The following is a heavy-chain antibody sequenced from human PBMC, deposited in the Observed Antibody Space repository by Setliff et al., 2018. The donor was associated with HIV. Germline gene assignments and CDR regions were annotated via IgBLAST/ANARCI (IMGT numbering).Heavy chain of an antibody. CDR1: GYTFTSYG. CDR2: ISAYNGNT. V-gene: IGHV1-18*01. D-gene: IGHD2-2*01. J-gene: IGHJ5*02. CDR3: ARDSCSSTSCYFDDWFDP. Sequence: GASVKVSCKASGYTFTSYGISWVRQAPGQGLEWMGWISAYNGNTNYAQKLQGRVTMTTDTSTSTAYMELRSLRSDDTAAYYCARDSCSSTSCYFDDWFDPWGQGTLVTVSS.